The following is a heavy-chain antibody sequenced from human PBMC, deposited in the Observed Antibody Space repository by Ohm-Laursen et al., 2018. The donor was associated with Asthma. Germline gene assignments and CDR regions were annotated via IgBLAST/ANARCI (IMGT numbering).Heavy chain of an antibody. CDR1: GFTFSSYA. CDR3: AKYVYDSSGYCLDY. D-gene: IGHD3-22*01. J-gene: IGHJ4*02. V-gene: IGHV3-23*01. CDR2: ISGSGGST. Sequence: SLRLSCSASGFTFSSYAMSWVRQAPGKGLEWVSAISGSGGSTYYADSVKGRFTISRDNSKNTLYLQMNSLRAEDTAVYYCAKYVYDSSGYCLDYWGQGTLVTVSS.